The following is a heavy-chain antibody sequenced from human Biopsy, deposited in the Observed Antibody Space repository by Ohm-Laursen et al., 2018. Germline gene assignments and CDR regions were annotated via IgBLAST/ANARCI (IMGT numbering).Heavy chain of an antibody. V-gene: IGHV4-34*01. CDR3: ARGKRGPVAIPRDNPNRIRGWFDP. J-gene: IGHJ5*02. D-gene: IGHD2-21*01. Sequence: GTLSLTCTVSGGSISSYYWTWIRQSPGKGLEWIGEVSHNGGTNYNPSLKARVSISMDTSKNQFSLNLTSVTAADTALYYCARGKRGPVAIPRDNPNRIRGWFDPWGPGTLVTVSS. CDR2: VSHNGGT. CDR1: GGSISSYY.